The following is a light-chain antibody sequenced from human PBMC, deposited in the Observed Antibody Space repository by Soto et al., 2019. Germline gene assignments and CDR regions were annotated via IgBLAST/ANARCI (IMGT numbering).Light chain of an antibody. V-gene: IGKV3-20*01. CDR2: GAS. CDR3: QQYSSSPLT. J-gene: IGKJ4*01. Sequence: EIVLTQSTGTLSLSPGERATLSCRASQSVSSSYLAWYQQKPGQAPRLLIYGASSRATGIPDRFSGSGSGTDFTLTISRLEPEDFAVYYCQQYSSSPLTFGGGTKVEIK. CDR1: QSVSSSY.